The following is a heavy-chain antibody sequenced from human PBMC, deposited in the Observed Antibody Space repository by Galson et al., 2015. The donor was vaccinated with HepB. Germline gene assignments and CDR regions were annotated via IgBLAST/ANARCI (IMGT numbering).Heavy chain of an antibody. CDR1: GGSFSGYY. V-gene: IGHV4-34*01. CDR2: INHSGST. CDR3: ARVCVVSGTVTGAFDY. Sequence: ETLSLTCAVYGGSFSGYYWSWIRQPPGKGLEWIGEINHSGSTNYNPSLKSRVTISVDTSKNQFSLKLSSVTAADTAVYYCARVCVVSGTVTGAFDYWGQGTLVTVSS. D-gene: IGHD4-11*01. J-gene: IGHJ4*02.